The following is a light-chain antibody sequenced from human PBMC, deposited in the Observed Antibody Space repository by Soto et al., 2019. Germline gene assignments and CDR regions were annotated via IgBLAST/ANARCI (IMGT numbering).Light chain of an antibody. V-gene: IGKV3-20*01. CDR2: GAS. Sequence: EIVLTQSPRTLSLSPGERATLSCTASQSISSNSLAWYQQKPGQAPRLLIFGASGRATGIPDRFRGSGSGTHFTLSISRLEPEDFAVYYCQQYGTSPLTFGPGTKVEIK. J-gene: IGKJ3*01. CDR3: QQYGTSPLT. CDR1: QSISSNS.